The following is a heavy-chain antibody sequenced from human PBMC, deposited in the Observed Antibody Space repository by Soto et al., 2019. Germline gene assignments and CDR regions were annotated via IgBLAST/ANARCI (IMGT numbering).Heavy chain of an antibody. CDR1: GGSISNYY. V-gene: IGHV4-59*01. Sequence: QVQLQESGPGLVKPSETLSLTCTVSGGSISNYYWSWIRQPPGKGLEWIGYIYYSGSTNHNPSLKRRVTISVDTSKPQFSLKLNSVTAADTAVYYCARVNYGNYYYYYGMDVWGQGTTVTVSS. CDR2: IYYSGST. CDR3: ARVNYGNYYYYYGMDV. J-gene: IGHJ6*02. D-gene: IGHD4-17*01.